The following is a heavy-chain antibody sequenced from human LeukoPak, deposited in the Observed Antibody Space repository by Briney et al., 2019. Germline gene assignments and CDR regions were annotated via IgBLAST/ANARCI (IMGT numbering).Heavy chain of an antibody. Sequence: SETLSLTCTVSGGSISSYYWSWIRQPAGKGLEWIGRIYTSGSTNYNPSLKSRVTMSVDTSKNQFSLKLSSVTAADTAVYYCARDLNDSSGYYFYAFDIWGQGTMVTVSS. J-gene: IGHJ3*02. CDR2: IYTSGST. V-gene: IGHV4-4*07. CDR3: ARDLNDSSGYYFYAFDI. CDR1: GGSISSYY. D-gene: IGHD3-22*01.